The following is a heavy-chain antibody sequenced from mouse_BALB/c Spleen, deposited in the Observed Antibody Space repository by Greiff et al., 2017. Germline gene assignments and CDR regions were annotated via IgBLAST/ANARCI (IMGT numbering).Heavy chain of an antibody. J-gene: IGHJ2*01. V-gene: IGHV1S137*01. CDR1: GYTFTDYA. Sequence: VKLMESGAELVRPGVSVKISCKGSGYTFTDYAMHWVKQSHAKSLEWIGVISTYYGDASYNQKFKGKATMTVDKSSSTAYMELARLTSEDSAIYYCARAYQYYFDYWGQGTTLTVSS. CDR2: ISTYYGDA. CDR3: ARAYQYYFDY. D-gene: IGHD6-5*01.